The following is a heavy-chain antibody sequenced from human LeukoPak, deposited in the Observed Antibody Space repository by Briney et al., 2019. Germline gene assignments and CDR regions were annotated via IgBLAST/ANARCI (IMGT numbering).Heavy chain of an antibody. V-gene: IGHV3-66*01. CDR2: IYSGSST. J-gene: IGHJ4*02. D-gene: IGHD3-16*01. Sequence: PGGTLRLSCAASGFTFSSYGMSWVRQAPGKGLEWVSIIYSGSSTYYADSVRGRFTISRDNSKNTLYLQMNSLRAEDTAVYYCARVEVILYYLDYWGQGTLVTVSS. CDR3: ARVEVILYYLDY. CDR1: GFTFSSYG.